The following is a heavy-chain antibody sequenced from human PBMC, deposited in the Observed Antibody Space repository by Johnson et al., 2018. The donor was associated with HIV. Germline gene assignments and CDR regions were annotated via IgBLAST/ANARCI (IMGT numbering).Heavy chain of an antibody. D-gene: IGHD6-13*01. CDR2: ISGSGGST. Sequence: VQLVESGGGLVQPGGSLRLSCAASGFTFSSYAMSWVRQAPGKGLEWVSAISGSGGSTYYADSVKGRFTISRDNSKYTVYLQMNSLRAEDTAVYYCAKVAVATAAGGVALDIWGPGTMVIVSS. V-gene: IGHV3-23*04. CDR1: GFTFSSYA. CDR3: AKVAVATAAGGVALDI. J-gene: IGHJ3*02.